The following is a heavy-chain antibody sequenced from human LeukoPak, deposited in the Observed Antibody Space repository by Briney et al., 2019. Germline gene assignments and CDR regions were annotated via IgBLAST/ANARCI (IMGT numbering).Heavy chain of an antibody. Sequence: PSETLSLTCTVSGGSISSYYWSWIRQPPGKGLEWIGYIYYTGSTNYNPSLKSRVTISVDTSKNQFSLKLSSVTAADTAVYYCARHRAGRDFGDPRGYFDYWGQGTLVTVSS. CDR3: ARHRAGRDFGDPRGYFDY. CDR1: GGSISSYY. V-gene: IGHV4-59*01. D-gene: IGHD4-17*01. CDR2: IYYTGST. J-gene: IGHJ4*02.